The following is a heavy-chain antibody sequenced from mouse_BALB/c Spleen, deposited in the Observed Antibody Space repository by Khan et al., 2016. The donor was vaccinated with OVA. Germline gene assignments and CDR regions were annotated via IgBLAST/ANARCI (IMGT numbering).Heavy chain of an antibody. D-gene: IGHD1-1*01. CDR1: GFTFSSFG. CDR3: ARGNYGSSYGDAMDY. V-gene: IGHV5-17*02. CDR2: ISSGSSTI. Sequence: EVELVESGGGLVQPGGSRKLSCAASGFTFSSFGMHWVRQAPEKRLEWVAYISSGSSTIYYADTVKGRFTISRDTPKNTLFLQMTSLRSEDTAMYYCARGNYGSSYGDAMDYWGQGTSVTVSS. J-gene: IGHJ4*01.